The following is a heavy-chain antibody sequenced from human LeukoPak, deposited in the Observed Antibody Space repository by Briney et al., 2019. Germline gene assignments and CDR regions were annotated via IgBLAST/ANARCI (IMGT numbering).Heavy chain of an antibody. D-gene: IGHD3-3*01. CDR1: GGSISSGGYS. J-gene: IGHJ4*02. CDR3: ARLGSPITIVDY. CDR2: IYYSGST. V-gene: IGHV4-31*03. Sequence: SETLSLTCTVSGGSISSGGYSWSWIRQHPGKGLEWIGYIYYSGSTYYNPSLKSRVTISVDTSKNQFSLKLSSVTAADTAVYYCARLGSPITIVDYWGQGTLVTVSS.